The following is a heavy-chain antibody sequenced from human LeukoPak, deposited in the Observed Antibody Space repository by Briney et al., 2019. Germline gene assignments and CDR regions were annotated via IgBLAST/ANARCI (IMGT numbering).Heavy chain of an antibody. CDR1: GGSISSSSYX. CDR2: LYYTGGT. V-gene: IGHV4-39*07. D-gene: IGHD3-10*01. J-gene: IGHJ3*02. Sequence: TLXLXXTVSGGSISSSSYXWGWIRQPPGKGRXWIGSLYYTGGTYYNPSLKSRVTISVDTSKNQFSLKLSSVTAADTGVYYCASEREKSRITMVRGVPKIDAFDIWGQGTMVTVSS. CDR3: ASEREKSRITMVRGVPKIDAFDI.